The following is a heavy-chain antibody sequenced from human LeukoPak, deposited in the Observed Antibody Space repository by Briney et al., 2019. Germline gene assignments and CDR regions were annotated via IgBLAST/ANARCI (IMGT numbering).Heavy chain of an antibody. J-gene: IGHJ4*02. Sequence: ASVKVSCKPSGYSFISFYIHWVRQVPGQGLEWMGVINPSGGSTAYAQQFQGRVTMTRDTSISTAYMELSRLRSDDTAVYYCAREGVDWNHSVYYFDYWGQGTLVTVSS. CDR3: AREGVDWNHSVYYFDY. CDR2: INPSGGST. D-gene: IGHD1-1*01. V-gene: IGHV1-46*01. CDR1: GYSFISFY.